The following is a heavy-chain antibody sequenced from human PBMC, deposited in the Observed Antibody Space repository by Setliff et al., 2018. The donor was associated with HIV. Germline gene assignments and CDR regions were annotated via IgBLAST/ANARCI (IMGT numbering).Heavy chain of an antibody. D-gene: IGHD3-3*01. CDR2: IYTTGIT. CDR1: GGSLTNFW. V-gene: IGHV4-4*07. CDR3: ASSNNFWSGLDY. Sequence: SETLSLTCTLYGGSLTNFWWTWIRQSAEKGLEWLGHIYTTGITNYNPSLEGRVTISVDTSKNQFSLKLSSLTAADTAVYYCASSNNFWSGLDYWGQGTLVTVSS. J-gene: IGHJ4*02.